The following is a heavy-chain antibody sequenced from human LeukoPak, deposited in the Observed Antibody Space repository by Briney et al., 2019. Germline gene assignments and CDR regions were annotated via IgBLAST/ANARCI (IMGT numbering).Heavy chain of an antibody. V-gene: IGHV1-8*01. CDR3: ARRLLLIAAAINWFDP. D-gene: IGHD6-13*01. J-gene: IGHJ5*02. Sequence: ASVRVSCKASGYTFTSYDINWVRQATGQGLEWMGWMNPNSGNTGYAQKFQGRVTMTRTTSISTAYMELSSLRSEDTAVYCCARRLLLIAAAINWFDPWGQGTLVTVSS. CDR1: GYTFTSYD. CDR2: MNPNSGNT.